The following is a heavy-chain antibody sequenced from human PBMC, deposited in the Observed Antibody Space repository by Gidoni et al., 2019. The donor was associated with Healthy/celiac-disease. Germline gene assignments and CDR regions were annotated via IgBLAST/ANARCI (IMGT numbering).Heavy chain of an antibody. CDR3: ARGHDYGDYFATDAFDI. D-gene: IGHD4-17*01. Sequence: QVQLVQSGAEVKKPGSSVQVSCKASGGTFSSYGSRWVRQAPGQGLEWMGGIIPIFGTANYAQKFQGRVTITADESTSTAYMELSSLRSEDTAVYYCARGHDYGDYFATDAFDIWGQGTMVTVSS. V-gene: IGHV1-69*01. J-gene: IGHJ3*02. CDR1: GGTFSSYG. CDR2: IIPIFGTA.